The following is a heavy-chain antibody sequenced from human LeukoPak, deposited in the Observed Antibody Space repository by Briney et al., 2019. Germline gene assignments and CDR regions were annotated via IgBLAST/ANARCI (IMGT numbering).Heavy chain of an antibody. CDR3: ARTGGGGTRLDY. Sequence: ASVKVSCKASGYTFTSYYMHRVRQAPGQGLEWMGIINPSGGSTSYAQKFQGRVTMTRDTSTSTVYMELSSLRSEDTAVYYCARTGGGGTRLDYWGQGTLVTVSS. D-gene: IGHD1-1*01. CDR2: INPSGGST. CDR1: GYTFTSYY. V-gene: IGHV1-46*01. J-gene: IGHJ4*02.